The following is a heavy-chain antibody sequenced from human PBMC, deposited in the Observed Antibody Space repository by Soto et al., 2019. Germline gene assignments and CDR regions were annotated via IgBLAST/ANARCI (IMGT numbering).Heavy chain of an antibody. J-gene: IGHJ6*03. CDR2: IYYSGST. Sequence: SETLSLTCTVSGGSISSGGYYWSWIRQHPGKGLEWIGYIYYSGSTYYNPSLKSRVTISVDTSKNQFSLKLSSVTAADTAVYYCARAVTGQDTAMVNGYYYYYYMDVWGKGTTVTVSS. D-gene: IGHD5-18*01. V-gene: IGHV4-31*03. CDR3: ARAVTGQDTAMVNGYYYYYYMDV. CDR1: GGSISSGGYY.